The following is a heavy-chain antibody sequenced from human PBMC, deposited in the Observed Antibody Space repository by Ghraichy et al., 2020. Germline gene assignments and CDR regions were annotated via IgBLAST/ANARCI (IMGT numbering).Heavy chain of an antibody. CDR2: IKSKTDGGTT. Sequence: GGSLRLSYVASGFTLSNARMNWVRQAPGKGLEWVGRIKSKTDGGTTDYAAPVKGRFTISKDDSKNTLYLQMNSLKTEDTAVYYCRSNSYYDFWSLGYYYYYMDVLGKVTSVTVSS. CDR1: GFTLSNAR. D-gene: IGHD3-3*01. CDR3: RSNSYYDFWSLGYYYYYMDV. V-gene: IGHV3-15*01. J-gene: IGHJ6*03.